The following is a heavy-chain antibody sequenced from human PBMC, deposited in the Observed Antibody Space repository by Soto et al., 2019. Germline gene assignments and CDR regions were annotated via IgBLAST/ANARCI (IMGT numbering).Heavy chain of an antibody. Sequence: ASVKVSCKASGYTFTSYDINWVRQATGQGLERMGWMNPNSGNTGYAQKFQGRVTMTRNTSISTAYMELSSLRSEDTAVYYCARGVRASYDFWSGYNNWFDPWGQGTLVTV. V-gene: IGHV1-8*01. D-gene: IGHD3-3*01. CDR2: MNPNSGNT. CDR3: ARGVRASYDFWSGYNNWFDP. J-gene: IGHJ5*02. CDR1: GYTFTSYD.